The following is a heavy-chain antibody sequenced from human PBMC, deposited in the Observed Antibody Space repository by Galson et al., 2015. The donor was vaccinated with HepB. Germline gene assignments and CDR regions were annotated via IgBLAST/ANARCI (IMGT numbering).Heavy chain of an antibody. V-gene: IGHV3-53*04. CDR2: IYSGGST. CDR3: ARSRSSWYWYFDY. Sequence: SLRLSCAASGFTVSSNYMSWVRQAPGKGLEWVSVIYSGGSTYYADFVKGRFTISRHNSKNTLYLQMNSLRAEDTAVYYCARSRSSWYWYFDYWGQGTLVTVSS. J-gene: IGHJ4*02. D-gene: IGHD6-13*01. CDR1: GFTVSSNY.